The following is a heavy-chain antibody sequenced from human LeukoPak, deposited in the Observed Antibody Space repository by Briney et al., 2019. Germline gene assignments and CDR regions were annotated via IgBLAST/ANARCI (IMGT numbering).Heavy chain of an antibody. CDR3: ARVSGKRYYMDV. V-gene: IGHV4-4*07. J-gene: IGHJ6*03. Sequence: PSETLSLTCSVSGGSISSHYWSWIRQPAGKGLEWIGRMYASGDTDYNASLKSRVTMSIDTSKNQFSLNLTSVTAADTALYYCARVSGKRYYMDVWGKGTTITVSS. D-gene: IGHD1-26*01. CDR1: GGSISSHY. CDR2: MYASGDT.